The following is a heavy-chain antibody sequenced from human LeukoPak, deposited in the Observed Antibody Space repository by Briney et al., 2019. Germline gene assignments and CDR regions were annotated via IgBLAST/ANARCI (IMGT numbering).Heavy chain of an antibody. V-gene: IGHV3-53*01. D-gene: IGHD3-10*01. CDR3: ATLYGSARGAFDS. J-gene: IGHJ4*02. CDR1: GFKFDDYG. CDR2: LYSGAGT. Sequence: GGSLRLSCTASGFKFDDYGMTWVRQAPGKGLEWVSVLYSGAGTYYADSVKGRFTISRDNSKNTLYLQMNSLRAEDTAVYYCATLYGSARGAFDSWGQGTLVTVSS.